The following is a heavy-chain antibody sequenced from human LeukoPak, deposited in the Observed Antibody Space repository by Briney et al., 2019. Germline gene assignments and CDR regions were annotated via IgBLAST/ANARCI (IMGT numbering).Heavy chain of an antibody. CDR1: GGSISSSSYY. D-gene: IGHD5-12*01. CDR3: ARTRRVLDIALFDY. Sequence: SETLSLTCAVSGGSISSSSYYWGWLRQPPGKGREWFGSIFYSGSTYYNPSLKSRVTISVDTTKNQFSLKLSSVTAADTAVYFCARTRRVLDIALFDYWGQGALVTVSS. CDR2: IFYSGST. J-gene: IGHJ4*02. V-gene: IGHV4-39*01.